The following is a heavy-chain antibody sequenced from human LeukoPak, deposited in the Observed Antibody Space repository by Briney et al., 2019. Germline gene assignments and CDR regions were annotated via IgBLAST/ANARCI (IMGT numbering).Heavy chain of an antibody. CDR1: GFTFSSYA. J-gene: IGHJ4*02. V-gene: IGHV3-23*01. CDR2: ISGSGGST. CDR3: AKGPTYHYNYDILTGYLYYFDY. D-gene: IGHD3-9*01. Sequence: GGSLRLSCAASGFTFSSYAMSWVRQAPGKGLEWVSAISGSGGSTYYADSVKGRFTISRDNSKNTLYLQMNSLRAEDTAVYYCAKGPTYHYNYDILTGYLYYFDYWGQGTLVTVSS.